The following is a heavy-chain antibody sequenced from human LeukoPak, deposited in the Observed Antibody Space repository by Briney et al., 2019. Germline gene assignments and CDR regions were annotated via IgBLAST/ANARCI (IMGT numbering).Heavy chain of an antibody. Sequence: GGSLRLSCAASGFTFSSFGMHWVRQAPGKGLEWISFIRYDGSNKYYTDSVKGRFTISRDNSKNTLYLQMNSLRIEDTAVYFCARDPGAFPYSFDSWGQGTLVTVSS. CDR3: ARDPGAFPYSFDS. CDR2: IRYDGSNK. D-gene: IGHD4/OR15-4a*01. V-gene: IGHV3-30*02. J-gene: IGHJ4*02. CDR1: GFTFSSFG.